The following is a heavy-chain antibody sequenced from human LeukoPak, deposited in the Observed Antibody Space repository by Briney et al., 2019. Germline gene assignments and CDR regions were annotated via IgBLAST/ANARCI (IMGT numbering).Heavy chain of an antibody. CDR3: AKEYSSSWYGLDY. J-gene: IGHJ4*02. Sequence: PGRSLRLSCAASGFTFDDYAMHWVRQAPGKGLEWVSGISWNSGSIGYVDSVKGRFTISRDNAKNSLCLQMNSLRAEDTALYYCAKEYSSSWYGLDYWGQGTLVTVSS. CDR1: GFTFDDYA. V-gene: IGHV3-9*01. D-gene: IGHD6-13*01. CDR2: ISWNSGSI.